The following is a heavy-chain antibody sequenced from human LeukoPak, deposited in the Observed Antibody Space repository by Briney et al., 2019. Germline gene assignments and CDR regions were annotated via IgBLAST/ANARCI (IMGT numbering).Heavy chain of an antibody. CDR1: GFTFSSYS. J-gene: IGHJ4*02. CDR3: ARDRPLSGYDFDS. V-gene: IGHV3-48*01. D-gene: IGHD5-12*01. CDR2: ITDTGSSI. Sequence: PGGSLRLSCAASGFTFSSYSMNWVRQAPGQGLEWLSYITDTGSSIFYAESVKGRFTISRDNARNALYLQMNSLRAEDTAIYYCARDRPLSGYDFDSWGQGTLVTVSS.